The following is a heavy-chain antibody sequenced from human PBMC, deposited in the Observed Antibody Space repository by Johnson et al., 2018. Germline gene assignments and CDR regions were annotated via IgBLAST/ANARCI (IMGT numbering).Heavy chain of an antibody. J-gene: IGHJ6*02. CDR1: GFTFSSYS. Sequence: VQLVQSGGGLVKPGGSLRLSCAASGFTFSSYSMNWVRQAPGKGLEWVSSISSSSSYIYYADSVKGRFTISRDNAKNSLYLEMNSLGAGETAVYYCARDRSGGRDSLTCYYIGRVYGMDVWGQGTTVTVSS. D-gene: IGHD3-9*01. CDR2: ISSSSSYI. CDR3: ARDRSGGRDSLTCYYIGRVYGMDV. V-gene: IGHV3-21*01.